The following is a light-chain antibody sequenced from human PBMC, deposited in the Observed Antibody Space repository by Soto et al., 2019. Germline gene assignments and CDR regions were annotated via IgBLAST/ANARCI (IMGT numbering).Light chain of an antibody. Sequence: DIPMTQSPSTLSASVGDRVTITCRASQNINNWLAWYQQKPGRAPKLLIYKTSSLESGVPSRFSGSETGTEFTLAISSLQPDDFATYYCQQYNVYPLTFGGGTKVEIE. V-gene: IGKV1-5*03. CDR3: QQYNVYPLT. CDR2: KTS. CDR1: QNINNW. J-gene: IGKJ4*01.